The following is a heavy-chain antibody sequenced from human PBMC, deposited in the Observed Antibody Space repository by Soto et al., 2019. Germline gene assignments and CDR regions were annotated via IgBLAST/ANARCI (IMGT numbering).Heavy chain of an antibody. CDR1: GDSINNYY. D-gene: IGHD6-13*01. Sequence: SETLSLTRTVSGDSINNYYWSWIRQPPGKRLEWIGYIYYTGSTTYNPSLESRVTMSVDTSKNQFSLKLSSVNAADTAVYYCAKYRRTEAEGFTLDYWGRGTLVTVSS. J-gene: IGHJ4*02. CDR3: AKYRRTEAEGFTLDY. CDR2: IYYTGST. V-gene: IGHV4-59*01.